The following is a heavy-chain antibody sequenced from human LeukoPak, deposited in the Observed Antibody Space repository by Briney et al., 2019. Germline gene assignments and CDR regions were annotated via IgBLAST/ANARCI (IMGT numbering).Heavy chain of an antibody. CDR3: ARSSLHYYDSSGN. V-gene: IGHV1-18*04. J-gene: IGHJ4*02. Sequence: ASVKVSCKASGYTFTGYYMHWVRQAPGQGLEWMGWISAYNGNTNYAQKLQGRVTMTTDTSTSTAYMELRSLRSDDTAVYYCARSSLHYYDSSGNWGQGTLVTVSS. D-gene: IGHD3-22*01. CDR2: ISAYNGNT. CDR1: GYTFTGYY.